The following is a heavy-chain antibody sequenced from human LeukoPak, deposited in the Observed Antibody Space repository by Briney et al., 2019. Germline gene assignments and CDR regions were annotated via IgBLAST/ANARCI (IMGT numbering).Heavy chain of an antibody. Sequence: PGGSLRLSCAASGFTFTNYAINWVRQAPGKGLEWVSTITGSGSATYYADSVKGRFTISRDKSKNTLDLQMNSLRAEDTAVYYCARDRAQWGYNYGDWGQGTLVTVSS. D-gene: IGHD5-18*01. J-gene: IGHJ4*02. V-gene: IGHV3-23*01. CDR1: GFTFTNYA. CDR3: ARDRAQWGYNYGD. CDR2: ITGSGSAT.